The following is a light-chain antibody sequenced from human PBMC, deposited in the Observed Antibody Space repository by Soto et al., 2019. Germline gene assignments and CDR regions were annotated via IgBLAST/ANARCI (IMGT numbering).Light chain of an antibody. Sequence: DVQMTQSPSSLSASVGDSVTITCRASQDIKSDLAWYQQRPGEAPKSLIFGASHLLDGVPSKFSGSGSGPEFTLTISSLQPEDSATYFCQQSKSHPPTFGRGTKVEI. CDR1: QDIKSD. J-gene: IGKJ2*01. V-gene: IGKV1-16*02. CDR3: QQSKSHPPT. CDR2: GAS.